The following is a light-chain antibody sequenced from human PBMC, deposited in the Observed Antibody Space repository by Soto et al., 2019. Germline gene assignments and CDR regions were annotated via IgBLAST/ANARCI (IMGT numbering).Light chain of an antibody. CDR3: CSYAGSSTYV. CDR2: EGS. Sequence: SALTQPASVSGSPGQSITISCTGTSSDVGSYNLVSWYQQHPGKAPKLMIYEGSKRPSGVSNRFSGSKSGNTASLTISGLQAEDEADYYCCSYAGSSTYVFGTGTKLTDL. V-gene: IGLV2-23*01. J-gene: IGLJ1*01. CDR1: SSDVGSYNL.